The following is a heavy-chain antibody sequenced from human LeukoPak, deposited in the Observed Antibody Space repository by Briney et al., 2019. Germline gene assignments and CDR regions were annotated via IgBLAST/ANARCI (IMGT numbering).Heavy chain of an antibody. CDR2: ISSSGSTI. CDR3: ARDQSSSSWTLPSGAFDX. V-gene: IGHV3-11*04. CDR1: GFTFSDYY. J-gene: IGHJ3*02. Sequence: PGGSLRLSCAASGFTFSDYYMSWIRQAPGKGLEWVSYISSSGSTIYYADSVKCRFTISRDNAKNSLYLQMNSLRAEDTAVYYCARDQSSSSWTLPSGAFDXWGQGTMVTVSS. D-gene: IGHD6-13*01.